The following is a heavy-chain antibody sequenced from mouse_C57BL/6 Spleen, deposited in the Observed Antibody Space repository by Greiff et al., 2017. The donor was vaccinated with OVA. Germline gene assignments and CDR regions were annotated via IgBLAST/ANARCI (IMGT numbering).Heavy chain of an antibody. CDR2: IDPSDSET. CDR3: ARGNYGSSSFAY. V-gene: IGHV1-52*01. CDR1: GYTFTSYW. D-gene: IGHD1-1*01. Sequence: QVQLQQPGAELVRPGSSVKLSCKASGYTFTSYWMHWVKQRPIQGLEWIGNIDPSDSETHYNQKFKDKATLTVDKSSSPAYMQLSSLTSEDSAVYYCARGNYGSSSFAYWGQGTLVTVSA. J-gene: IGHJ3*01.